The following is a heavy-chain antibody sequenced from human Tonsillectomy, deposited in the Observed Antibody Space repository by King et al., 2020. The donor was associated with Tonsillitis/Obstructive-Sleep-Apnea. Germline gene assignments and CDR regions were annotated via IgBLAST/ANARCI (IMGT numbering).Heavy chain of an antibody. CDR1: GFTVSGSA. CDR3: TTTCIAVAGTYAFDI. J-gene: IGHJ3*02. D-gene: IGHD6-19*01. Sequence: VQLVESGGGLGQPGGSLKRSCAASGFTVSGSAMHWVRQASGKGLEWVGRIRSKANSYATAYAASVKGRFTISRDDSKNTAYLQMNSLKTEDTAVYYCTTTCIAVAGTYAFDIWGQGTMVTVSS. V-gene: IGHV3-73*01. CDR2: IRSKANSYAT.